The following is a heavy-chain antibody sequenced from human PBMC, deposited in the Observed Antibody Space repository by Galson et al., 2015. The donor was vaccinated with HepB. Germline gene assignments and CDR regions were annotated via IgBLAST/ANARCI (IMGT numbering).Heavy chain of an antibody. CDR1: GFSFSSYR. V-gene: IGHV3-21*01. CDR3: ARDKDGIPFDY. Sequence: SLRLSCAASGFSFSSYRMNWVRQAPGKGLGWVSSISSSSSYIYYADSVKGRFTISRDNAKNSLYLQMNSLRAEDTAVYYCARDKDGIPFDYWGQGTLVTVSS. CDR2: ISSSSSYI. D-gene: IGHD1-14*01. J-gene: IGHJ4*02.